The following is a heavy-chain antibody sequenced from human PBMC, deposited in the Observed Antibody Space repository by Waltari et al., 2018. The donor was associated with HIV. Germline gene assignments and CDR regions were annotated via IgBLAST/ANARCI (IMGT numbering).Heavy chain of an antibody. CDR3: ARTPPTTWLVHFDY. V-gene: IGHV1-3*01. J-gene: IGHJ4*02. CDR1: GYTFTDYS. CDR2: INPGDGRT. D-gene: IGHD6-19*01. Sequence: QVQLVQSGAEVKKPGASVTISCKTSGYTFTDYSIHWVRQAPGQSLEWVGWINPGDGRTKYSQRFQDRVTITRDTSASAAYMEVRSLKSEDTAIYYCARTPPTTWLVHFDYWGQGAPVTVSS.